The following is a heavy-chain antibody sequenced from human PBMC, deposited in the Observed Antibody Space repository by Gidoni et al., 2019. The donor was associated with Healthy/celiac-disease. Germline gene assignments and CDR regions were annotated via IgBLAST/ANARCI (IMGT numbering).Heavy chain of an antibody. CDR3: AKDEWELGSAPD. J-gene: IGHJ4*02. CDR2: ISYDGSNK. CDR1: GFTFSSYG. V-gene: IGHV3-30*18. D-gene: IGHD1-26*01. Sequence: QVQTVESGGGVVQPGRSLRLSCAASGFTFSSYGMHWVRQAPGKGLEWVAVISYDGSNKYYADSVKGRFTISRDNSKNTLYLQMNSLRAEDTAVYYCAKDEWELGSAPDWGQGTLVTVSS.